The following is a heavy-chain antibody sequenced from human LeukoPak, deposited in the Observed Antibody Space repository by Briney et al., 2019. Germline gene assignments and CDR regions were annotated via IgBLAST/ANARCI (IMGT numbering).Heavy chain of an antibody. J-gene: IGHJ5*02. CDR1: GGTFSSYA. V-gene: IGHV1-69*04. D-gene: IGHD2-2*01. Sequence: EASVKVSCKASGGTFSSYAISWVRQAPGQGLEWMGRIIPILGIANYAQKFQGRVTITADKSTSTAYMELSSLRSEDTAVYYCARGGAEIWYCSSTSCYWNWFDPWGQGTLVTVSS. CDR2: IIPILGIA. CDR3: ARGGAEIWYCSSTSCYWNWFDP.